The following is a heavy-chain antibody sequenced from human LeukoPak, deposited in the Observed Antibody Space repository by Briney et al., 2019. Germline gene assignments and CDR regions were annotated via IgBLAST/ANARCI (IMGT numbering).Heavy chain of an antibody. J-gene: IGHJ4*02. D-gene: IGHD6-19*01. CDR3: ARYGGSGWVIDN. Sequence: PSETLSLTCTVSGGSIRSYYWTWIRHPPGKGLEWMGYLYYTWATSYNPSLKSRVTISVDTSKKQFSLKLTSVTAADTAVYYCARYGGSGWVIDNWGQGILVTVSS. V-gene: IGHV4-59*08. CDR1: GGSIRSYY. CDR2: LYYTWAT.